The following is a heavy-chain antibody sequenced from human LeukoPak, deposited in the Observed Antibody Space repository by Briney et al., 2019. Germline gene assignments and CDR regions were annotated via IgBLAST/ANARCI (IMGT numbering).Heavy chain of an antibody. Sequence: GASVKVSCKASGYTFTSYYMHWVRQAPGQGLEWMGIINPSGGSTSYAQKFQGRVTMTRDTSTSTAYMELRSLRSDDTAVYYCARAGYYDSSAPAHPDYWGQGTLVTVSS. D-gene: IGHD3-22*01. CDR1: GYTFTSYY. J-gene: IGHJ4*02. CDR2: INPSGGST. V-gene: IGHV1-46*01. CDR3: ARAGYYDSSAPAHPDY.